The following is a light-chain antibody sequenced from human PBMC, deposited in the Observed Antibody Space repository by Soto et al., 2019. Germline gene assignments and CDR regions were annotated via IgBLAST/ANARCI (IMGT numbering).Light chain of an antibody. CDR1: QDINNH. V-gene: IGKV1-27*01. CDR2: GAS. Sequence: DIRMTQSPSSLSASVGDSLTITCRASQDINNHLAWYQQRPGEVPKLLIYGASTLQSGVPSRFSGGGSGTDFTLTISALQPEDVATYYCENYNSAPFTFGPGTKLDIK. CDR3: ENYNSAPFT. J-gene: IGKJ3*01.